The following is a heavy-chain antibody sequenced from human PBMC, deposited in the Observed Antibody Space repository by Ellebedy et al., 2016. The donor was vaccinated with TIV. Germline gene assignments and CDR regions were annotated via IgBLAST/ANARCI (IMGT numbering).Heavy chain of an antibody. CDR3: TRDLTNIVSGDY. J-gene: IGHJ4*02. Sequence: AASVKVSCKTSGYTFTDYYIHWVRQAPGQGLEWMAWINPNSGGTNHAQNFQGRVTVTRDTSTSTAFLELSRLRSDDTAVYYCTRDLTNIVSGDYWGQGTLVTVSS. CDR2: INPNSGGT. CDR1: GYTFTDYY. D-gene: IGHD5/OR15-5a*01. V-gene: IGHV1-2*02.